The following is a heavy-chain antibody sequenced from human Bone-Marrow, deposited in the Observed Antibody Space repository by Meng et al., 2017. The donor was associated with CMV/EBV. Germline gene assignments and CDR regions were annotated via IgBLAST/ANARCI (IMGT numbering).Heavy chain of an antibody. D-gene: IGHD3-22*01. CDR1: GGSFSGYY. CDR3: ASGIVVVNYYYYGMDV. Sequence: GSLRLSCAVYGGSFSGYYWSWIRQPPGKGLEWIGEINHSGSTNYNPSLKSRVTISVDTSKNQFSLKLSSVTAADTAVYYCASGIVVVNYYYYGMDVWGQGTTVTSP. V-gene: IGHV4-34*01. CDR2: INHSGST. J-gene: IGHJ6*02.